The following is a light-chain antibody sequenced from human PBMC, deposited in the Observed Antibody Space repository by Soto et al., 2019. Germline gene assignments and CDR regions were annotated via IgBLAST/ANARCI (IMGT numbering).Light chain of an antibody. Sequence: EIVLTQSPDTLYLSPGEGATLSCRASQRVNSGYLAWYQQKPGQAPRLLISGASDRATGVPARVSGSGSGTDFTLTIRRLEPEDFAVYYCQQYVNSPVTFGQGTKLQIK. J-gene: IGKJ2*01. CDR2: GAS. V-gene: IGKV3-20*01. CDR1: QRVNSGY. CDR3: QQYVNSPVT.